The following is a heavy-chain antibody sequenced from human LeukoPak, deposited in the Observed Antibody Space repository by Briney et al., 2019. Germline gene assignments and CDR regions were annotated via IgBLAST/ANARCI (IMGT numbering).Heavy chain of an antibody. CDR3: ARGQYSSYRPYYFDY. V-gene: IGHV4-39*07. Sequence: PSETLSLTCTVSGGSISSSSYYWGWIRQPPGKGLEWIGSIYYSGSTYYNPSLKSRVTISVDTSKNQFSLKLSSVAAADTAVYYCARGQYSSYRPYYFDYWGQGTLVTVSS. D-gene: IGHD6-6*01. CDR1: GGSISSSSYY. J-gene: IGHJ4*02. CDR2: IYYSGST.